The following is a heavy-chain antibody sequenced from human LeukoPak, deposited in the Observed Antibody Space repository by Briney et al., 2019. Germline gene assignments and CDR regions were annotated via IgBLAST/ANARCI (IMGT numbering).Heavy chain of an antibody. Sequence: PGGSLRLSCATSGFTVSSYSMNWVRQAPGKGLEWVSCFSISSTIYYADSVKGRFTISRDNAENSLYLQMNSLRDEDTAVYYCAKEGRYFDWLLPDWFDPWGQGTLVTVSS. CDR1: GFTVSSYS. V-gene: IGHV3-48*02. CDR2: FSISSTI. J-gene: IGHJ5*02. D-gene: IGHD3-9*01. CDR3: AKEGRYFDWLLPDWFDP.